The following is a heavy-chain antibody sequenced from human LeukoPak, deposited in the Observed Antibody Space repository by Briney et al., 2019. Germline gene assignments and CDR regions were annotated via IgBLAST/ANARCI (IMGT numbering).Heavy chain of an antibody. V-gene: IGHV3-21*01. J-gene: IGHJ6*02. CDR2: ISSSSSNI. CDR3: ARDGYNTAIYGMDV. Sequence: PGGSLRLSCAASGFTFSNYNMNWVRQAPGKGLEWVSSISSSSSNIYYAESVEGRFTISRDNAKNSLYLQMNSLRAEDTAVYYCARDGYNTAIYGMDVWGQGTTVTVSS. D-gene: IGHD5-24*01. CDR1: GFTFSNYN.